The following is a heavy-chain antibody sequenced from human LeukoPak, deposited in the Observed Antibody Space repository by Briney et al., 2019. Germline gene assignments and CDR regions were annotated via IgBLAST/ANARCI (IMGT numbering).Heavy chain of an antibody. CDR2: ISSSGSTI. CDR3: ARDPMGATGSYYFDY. V-gene: IGHV3-11*01. CDR1: GFTFSDYY. D-gene: IGHD1-26*01. J-gene: IGHJ4*02. Sequence: SGGFLRLSCAASGFTFSDYYMSWIRQAPGKGLEWVSYISSSGSTIYYADSVKGRFTISRDNAKNSLYLQMNSLRAEDTAVYYCARDPMGATGSYYFDYWGQGTLVTVSS.